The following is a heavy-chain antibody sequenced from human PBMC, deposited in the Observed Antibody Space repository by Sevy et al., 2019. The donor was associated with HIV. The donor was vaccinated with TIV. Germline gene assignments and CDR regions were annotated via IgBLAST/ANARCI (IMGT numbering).Heavy chain of an antibody. D-gene: IGHD6-13*01. CDR1: GFTVSSNY. V-gene: IGHV3-53*01. CDR3: ARGGGCCSSWYGGAGY. J-gene: IGHJ4*02. Sequence: GGSLRLSCAASGFTVSSNYMSWVRQAPGKGLEWVSVIYSGGSTYYADSVKGRFTISRDNSKNTLYLQMNSLRAEETAVYYCARGGGCCSSWYGGAGYWGQGTLVTVSS. CDR2: IYSGGST.